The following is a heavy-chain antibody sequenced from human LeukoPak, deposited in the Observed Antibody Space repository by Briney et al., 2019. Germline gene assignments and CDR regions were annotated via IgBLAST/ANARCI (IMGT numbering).Heavy chain of an antibody. V-gene: IGHV4-39*01. CDR2: IYYSGST. CDR1: GGSISSSSYY. J-gene: IGHJ4*02. D-gene: IGHD3-22*01. Sequence: SETLSLTCTVSGGSISSSSYYWGWIRQPQGKGLEWIGSIYYSGSTYYNPSLKSRVTISVDTSKNQFSLKLSSVTAADTAVYYCASRRTYYYDSSGYKKIDYWGQGTLVTVSS. CDR3: ASRRTYYYDSSGYKKIDY.